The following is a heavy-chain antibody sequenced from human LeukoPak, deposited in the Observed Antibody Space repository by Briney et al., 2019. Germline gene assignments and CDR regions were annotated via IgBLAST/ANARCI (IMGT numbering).Heavy chain of an antibody. V-gene: IGHV3-30*04. CDR1: GFTFSSYA. J-gene: IGHJ4*02. Sequence: PGGSLRLSCAASGFTFSSYAMHWVRQAPGKGLEWVAVISYDGSNKYYADSVKGRFTISRDNAKNSLYLQMNSLRAEDTALYYCAKDTAMVRDYFDYWGQGTLVTVSS. CDR2: ISYDGSNK. CDR3: AKDTAMVRDYFDY. D-gene: IGHD5-18*01.